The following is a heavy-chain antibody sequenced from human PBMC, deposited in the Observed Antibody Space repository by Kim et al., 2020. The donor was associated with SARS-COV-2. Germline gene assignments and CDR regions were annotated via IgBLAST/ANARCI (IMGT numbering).Heavy chain of an antibody. CDR3: ARHDWNDVHLDY. Sequence: YYNPSLKSRVTISVDTSKNQFSLKLSSVTAADTAVYYCARHDWNDVHLDYWGQGTLVTVSS. J-gene: IGHJ4*02. V-gene: IGHV4-39*01. D-gene: IGHD1-1*01.